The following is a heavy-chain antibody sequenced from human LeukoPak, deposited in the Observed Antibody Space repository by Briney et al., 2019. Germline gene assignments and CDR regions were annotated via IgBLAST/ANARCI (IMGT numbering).Heavy chain of an antibody. J-gene: IGHJ4*02. CDR1: GFTFSSYS. D-gene: IGHD3-16*02. CDR3: ARGGYDYVWGSYRLFDY. CDR2: ISSSSSYI. Sequence: GGSLRLSCAASGFTFSSYSMNWVRQAPGKGLEWVSSISSSSSYIYYADSVKGRFTISRDNAKNSLYLQMNSLRAEDTAVYYCARGGYDYVWGSYRLFDYWGQGTLVTVSS. V-gene: IGHV3-21*01.